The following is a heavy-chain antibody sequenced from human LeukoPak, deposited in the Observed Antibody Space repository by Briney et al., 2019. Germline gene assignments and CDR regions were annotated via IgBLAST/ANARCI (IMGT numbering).Heavy chain of an antibody. Sequence: PSETLSLTCTVSGGSISSSSYYWGWIRQPPGKGLEWIGSIYYSGSTYYNPSLKSRVTISVDTSKNQFSLKLNSVTAADTAVYYCARRKSGSGGDRFVYWGQGTLVTVSS. D-gene: IGHD1-26*01. CDR3: ARRKSGSGGDRFVY. CDR2: IYYSGST. V-gene: IGHV4-39*01. CDR1: GGSISSSSYY. J-gene: IGHJ4*02.